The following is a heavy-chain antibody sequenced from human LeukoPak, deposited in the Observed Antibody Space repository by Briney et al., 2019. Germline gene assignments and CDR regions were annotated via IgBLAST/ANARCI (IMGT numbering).Heavy chain of an antibody. CDR1: GGTFSSYA. D-gene: IGHD3-10*01. CDR3: ARAEVTMVRGVDQYFDY. CDR2: IIPIFGTA. V-gene: IGHV1-69*05. Sequence: SVKVSCKASGGTFSSYAISWVRQAPGQGLEWMGGIIPIFGTANYAQRFQGRVTITTDESTSTAYMELSSLRSEDTAVYYCARAEVTMVRGVDQYFDYWGQGTLVTVSS. J-gene: IGHJ4*02.